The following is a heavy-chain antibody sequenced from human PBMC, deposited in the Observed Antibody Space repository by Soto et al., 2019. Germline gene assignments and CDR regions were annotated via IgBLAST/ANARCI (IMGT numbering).Heavy chain of an antibody. Sequence: GAAVKVSCKASGGTFSSYAISWVRQAPGQGLEWMGGIIPIFGTANYAQKFQGRVTITADESTSTAYMELSSLRSEDTAVYYCARDGDYSYGYYYYGMDVWGQGTTVTVFS. D-gene: IGHD5-18*01. CDR1: GGTFSSYA. J-gene: IGHJ6*02. CDR3: ARDGDYSYGYYYYGMDV. CDR2: IIPIFGTA. V-gene: IGHV1-69*13.